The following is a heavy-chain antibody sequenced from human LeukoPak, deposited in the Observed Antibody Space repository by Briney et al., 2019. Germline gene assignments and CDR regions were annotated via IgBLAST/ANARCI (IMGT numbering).Heavy chain of an antibody. CDR2: IRSSGSTI. V-gene: IGHV3-48*03. Sequence: PWGSLRLSCAASGFTFSSYEMNWVRQAPGKGLEWVSHIRSSGSTIYYADSVKGRFTISRDNAQKSLYLQMNSLRVEDTAVYYCARGPKSGYVDHWDQGALVTVSS. D-gene: IGHD1-26*01. CDR1: GFTFSSYE. CDR3: ARGPKSGYVDH. J-gene: IGHJ4*02.